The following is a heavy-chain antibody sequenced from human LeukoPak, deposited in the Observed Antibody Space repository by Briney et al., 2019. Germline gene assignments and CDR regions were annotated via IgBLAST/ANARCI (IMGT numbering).Heavy chain of an antibody. Sequence: ASVKISCKVSGYTFTDYYMHWVQQAPGKGLEWMGLVDPEDGETIYAEKFQGRVTITADTSTDTAYMELSSLRSEDTAVYYCATDLTMVRGVTNWFDPWGQGTLVTVPS. CDR1: GYTFTDYY. CDR2: VDPEDGET. D-gene: IGHD3-10*01. J-gene: IGHJ5*02. CDR3: ATDLTMVRGVTNWFDP. V-gene: IGHV1-69-2*01.